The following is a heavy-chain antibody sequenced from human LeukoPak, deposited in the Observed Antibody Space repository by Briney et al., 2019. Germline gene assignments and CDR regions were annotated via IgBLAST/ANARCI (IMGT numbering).Heavy chain of an antibody. CDR3: ARRPYYYDSLDY. CDR1: GFTFSSYW. CDR2: INSDGSST. D-gene: IGHD3-22*01. Sequence: GGSLRLSCAASGFTFSSYWMHWVRQAPGKGLVWVSRINSDGSSTSYADSVKGRFTISRDNAKNSLYLQMNSLRAEDTAVYYCARRPYYYDSLDYWGQGTLVTVSS. J-gene: IGHJ4*02. V-gene: IGHV3-74*01.